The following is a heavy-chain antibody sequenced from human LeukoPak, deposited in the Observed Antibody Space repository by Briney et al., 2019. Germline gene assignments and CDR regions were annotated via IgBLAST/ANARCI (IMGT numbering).Heavy chain of an antibody. CDR1: GFTFSSYS. CDR3: AKEGQGWNCAY. Sequence: PGGSLRLSCAASGFTFSSYSKNWVRQAPGKGLEWVSSISSSSSYIYYADSVKGRFTISRDNSKNTLYLQMNSLRAEDTAVYYCAKEGQGWNCAYWGQGTLVTVSS. CDR2: ISSSSSYI. D-gene: IGHD6-19*01. V-gene: IGHV3-21*01. J-gene: IGHJ4*02.